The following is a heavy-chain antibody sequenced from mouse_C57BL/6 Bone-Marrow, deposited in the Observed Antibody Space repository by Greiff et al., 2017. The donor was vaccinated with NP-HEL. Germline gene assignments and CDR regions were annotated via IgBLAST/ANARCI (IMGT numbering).Heavy chain of an antibody. D-gene: IGHD1-1*01. CDR3: AREDYGSSYGAMDY. CDR2: IYPRSGNT. V-gene: IGHV1-81*01. Sequence: VKLVESGAELARPGASVKLSCKASGYTFTSYGISWVKQRTGQGLEWIGEIYPRSGNTYYNEKFKGKATLTADKSSSTAYMELRSLTSEDSAVYFCAREDYGSSYGAMDYWGQGTSVTVSS. CDR1: GYTFTSYG. J-gene: IGHJ4*01.